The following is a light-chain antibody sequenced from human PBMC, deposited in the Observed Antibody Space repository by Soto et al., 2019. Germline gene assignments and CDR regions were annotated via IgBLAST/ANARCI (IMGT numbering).Light chain of an antibody. J-gene: IGKJ5*01. CDR3: QQTNSFPIT. CDR2: AAS. Sequence: IQLTQSPSSLSATVGDRVTITGRASQGISSYLAWYQQTQGKAPKLLIYAASTLPSGVPSRFSGSGYGTDFTLTISRLQPEDFSTYYCQQTNSFPITFGQGTRLEIK. V-gene: IGKV1-9*01. CDR1: QGISSY.